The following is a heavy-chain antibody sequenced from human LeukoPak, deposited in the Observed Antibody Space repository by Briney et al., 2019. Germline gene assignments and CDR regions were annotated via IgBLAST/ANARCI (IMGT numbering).Heavy chain of an antibody. Sequence: SVKVSCKASGGTFSSYAISWVRQAPGQGLEWMGGIIPIFGTANYAQEFQGRVTITADESTSTAYMELSSLRSEDTAVYYCATTTIARKYYFDYWGQGTLVTVSS. CDR1: GGTFSSYA. V-gene: IGHV1-69*13. J-gene: IGHJ4*02. D-gene: IGHD5-12*01. CDR2: IIPIFGTA. CDR3: ATTTIARKYYFDY.